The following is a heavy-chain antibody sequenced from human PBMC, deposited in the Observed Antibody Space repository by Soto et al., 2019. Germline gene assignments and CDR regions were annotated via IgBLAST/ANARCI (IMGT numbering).Heavy chain of an antibody. D-gene: IGHD1-7*01. CDR1: GFTFSSYG. V-gene: IGHV3-23*01. CDR2: SSATGAGT. Sequence: EVQLLESGGGLVQPGGSLRLSCAASGFTFSSYGMTWVRQAPGKGLEWVSFSSATGAGTYYADSVNVRFTISRDNSKNTLYLQMNSLRADYTAVYYCAKDRRAGGNYGLYSDFWGQGALVIVSS. CDR3: AKDRRAGGNYGLYSDF. J-gene: IGHJ4*02.